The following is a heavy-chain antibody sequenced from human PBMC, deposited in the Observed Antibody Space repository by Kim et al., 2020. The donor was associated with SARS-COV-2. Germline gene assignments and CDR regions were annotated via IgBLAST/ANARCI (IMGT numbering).Heavy chain of an antibody. Sequence: SETLSLTCAVYGGSFSGYYWSWIRQPPGKGLEWIGEINHSGSTNYNPSLKSRVTISVDTSKNQFSLKLSSVTAADTAVNYCARTRRGGGDYFDYWGQGTLVTVSS. CDR1: GGSFSGYY. V-gene: IGHV4-34*01. J-gene: IGHJ4*02. CDR2: INHSGST. CDR3: ARTRRGGGDYFDY. D-gene: IGHD3-16*01.